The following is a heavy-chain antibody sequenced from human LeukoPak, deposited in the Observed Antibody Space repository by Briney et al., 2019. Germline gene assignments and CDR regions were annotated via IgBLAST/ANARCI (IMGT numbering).Heavy chain of an antibody. CDR3: ARDMYSSIYFDY. J-gene: IGHJ4*02. Sequence: PSETLSLTCTVSGGSISSSSYYWGWIRQPPGKGLEWIGSIYYSGSTYYNPSLKSRVTISVDTSKNQFSLKLSSVTAADTAVYYCARDMYSSIYFDYWGQGTLVTVSS. D-gene: IGHD6-13*01. CDR1: GGSISSSSYY. V-gene: IGHV4-39*07. CDR2: IYYSGST.